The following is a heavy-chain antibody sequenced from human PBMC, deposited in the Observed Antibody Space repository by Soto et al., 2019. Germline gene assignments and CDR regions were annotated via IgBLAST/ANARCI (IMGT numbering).Heavy chain of an antibody. CDR3: ARRKIFGVAYGMDV. J-gene: IGHJ6*02. D-gene: IGHD3-3*01. V-gene: IGHV3-23*01. Sequence: VGSRRLRGEASGVTVSIYAMSWVRQAQGKGLEWVSDMSGSGGSTCYADSVKGRFTISRDNSKNTLYLQMNSLRAEDTAVYYCARRKIFGVAYGMDVWGQGTTVTVSS. CDR1: GVTVSIYA. CDR2: MSGSGGST.